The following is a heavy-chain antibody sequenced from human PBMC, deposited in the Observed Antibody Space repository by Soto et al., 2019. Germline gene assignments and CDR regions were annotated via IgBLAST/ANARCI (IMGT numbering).Heavy chain of an antibody. CDR2: IYYSGST. CDR1: GGSISSYY. J-gene: IGHJ6*02. Sequence: QVPLQESGPGLVKPSETLSLTCTVSGGSISSYYWSWIRQPPGKGLEWIGYIYYSGSTNYNPALKSRVTISVDTSKNQFSLKLSSVTAADTAVYYCARQYGDYVGIYYGMDVWGQGTTVTVSS. D-gene: IGHD4-17*01. V-gene: IGHV4-59*08. CDR3: ARQYGDYVGIYYGMDV.